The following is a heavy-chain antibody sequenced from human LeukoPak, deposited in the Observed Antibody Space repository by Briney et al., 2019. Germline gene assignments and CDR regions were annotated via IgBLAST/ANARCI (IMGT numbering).Heavy chain of an antibody. D-gene: IGHD6-6*01. CDR1: GYTRTELA. CDR3: ARDRFEAYSSYRNWFDP. CDR2: IIPIFGTA. J-gene: IGHJ5*02. V-gene: IGHV1-69*13. Sequence: SVKVSCKVSGYTRTELAIHWVRQAPGLGLEWMGGIIPIFGTANYAQKFQGRVTITADESTSTAYMELSSLRSEDTAVYYCARDRFEAYSSYRNWFDPWGQGTLVTVSS.